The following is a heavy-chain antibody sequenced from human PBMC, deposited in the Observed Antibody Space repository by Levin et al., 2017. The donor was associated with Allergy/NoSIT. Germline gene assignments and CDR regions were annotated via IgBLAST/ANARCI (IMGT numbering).Heavy chain of an antibody. CDR2: ISASGST. J-gene: IGHJ4*02. Sequence: GESLKISCAASGFTFSDYALSWVRQAPGKGLEWVSGISASGSTYHADSVKGRFTIPRDNSENTLYLQMNSLRAEDTALYYCAKGSPGYCTSTTCYLGDYWGQGTLVTVSS. V-gene: IGHV3-23*01. CDR3: AKGSPGYCTSTTCYLGDY. CDR1: GFTFSDYA. D-gene: IGHD2-2*03.